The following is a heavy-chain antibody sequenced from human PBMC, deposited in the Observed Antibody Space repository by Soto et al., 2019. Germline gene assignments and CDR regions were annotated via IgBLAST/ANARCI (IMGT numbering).Heavy chain of an antibody. D-gene: IGHD6-19*01. Sequence: QVQLQESGPGLVKPSQTLSLTCTVSGVSMSSGGYYWTWIRQHPGKGLEWIGYTYYSGSTSYNPSIKSRLTISVDTSKTQFSLRLISVPAADTAVYYCAREEAGAFDIWGQGTMVTFSS. V-gene: IGHV4-31*03. J-gene: IGHJ3*02. CDR1: GVSMSSGGYY. CDR3: AREEAGAFDI. CDR2: TYYSGST.